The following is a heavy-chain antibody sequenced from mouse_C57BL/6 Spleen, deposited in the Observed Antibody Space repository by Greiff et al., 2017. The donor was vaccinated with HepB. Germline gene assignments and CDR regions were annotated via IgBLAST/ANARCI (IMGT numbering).Heavy chain of an antibody. V-gene: IGHV5-16*01. CDR2: INYDGSST. CDR1: GFTFSDYY. J-gene: IGHJ4*01. CDR3: AREGLSGAMDY. D-gene: IGHD6-2*01. Sequence: EVNVVESEGGLVQPGSSMKLSCTASGFTFSDYYMAWVRQVPEKGLEWVANINYDGSSTYYLDSLKSRFIISRDNAKNILYLQMSSLKSEDTATYYCAREGLSGAMDYWGQGTSVTVSS.